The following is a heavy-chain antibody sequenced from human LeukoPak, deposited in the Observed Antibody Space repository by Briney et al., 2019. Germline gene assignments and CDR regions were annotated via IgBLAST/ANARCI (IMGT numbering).Heavy chain of an antibody. CDR1: AGTCSSYA. Sequence: SVKVSCKASAGTCSSYAISWVRQAPGQGLEWMGRIIPIFGIANYAQKFQGRVTITADKSTSTAYMELSSLRSEDTAVYYCARGGSRDGYNYDYWGQGTLVTVSS. CDR2: IIPIFGIA. D-gene: IGHD5-24*01. CDR3: ARGGSRDGYNYDY. J-gene: IGHJ4*02. V-gene: IGHV1-69*04.